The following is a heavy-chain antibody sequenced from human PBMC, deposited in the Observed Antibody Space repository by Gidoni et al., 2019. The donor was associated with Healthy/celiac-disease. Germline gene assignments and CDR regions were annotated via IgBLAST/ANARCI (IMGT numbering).Heavy chain of an antibody. D-gene: IGHD1-1*01. J-gene: IGHJ3*02. V-gene: IGHV3-43D*03. CDR3: AKGGSLWNDGLSPDAFDI. CDR2: ISWDGGST. Sequence: EVQLVESGGVVVQPGGSLRLSCAASGFTFDDYAMHWVRQAPGKGLEWVSLISWDGGSTYYADSVKGRFTISRDNSKNSLYLQMNSLRAEDTALYYCAKGGSLWNDGLSPDAFDIWGQGTMVTVSS. CDR1: GFTFDDYA.